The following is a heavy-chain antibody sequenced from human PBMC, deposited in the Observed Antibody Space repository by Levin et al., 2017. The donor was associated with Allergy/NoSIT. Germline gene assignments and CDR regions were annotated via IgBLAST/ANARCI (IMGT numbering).Heavy chain of an antibody. CDR3: AKDQDWNYTLRWFDP. D-gene: IGHD1-7*01. CDR2: ISWNSGSI. J-gene: IGHJ5*02. V-gene: IGHV3-9*01. CDR1: GFTFDDYA. Sequence: GGSLRLSCAASGFTFDDYAMHWVRQAPGKGLEWVSGISWNSGSIGYADSVKGRFTISRDNAKNSLYLQMNSLRAEDTALYYCAKDQDWNYTLRWFDPWGQGTLVTVSS.